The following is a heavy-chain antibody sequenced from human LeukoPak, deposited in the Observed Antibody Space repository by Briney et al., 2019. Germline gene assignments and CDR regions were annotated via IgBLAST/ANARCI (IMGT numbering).Heavy chain of an antibody. CDR2: IYWDDIK. CDR3: AQHTYTDNWHGWFDS. D-gene: IGHD1-1*01. V-gene: IGHV2-5*02. Sequence: SGPTLVKPTQTLTLTCTLSGLSLTTSGVGVGWIRQPPGKALEWLALIYWDDIKGYSPSLKNRLTITKDTSKNQVVLTMTNMDPVDTATYYCAQHTYTDNWHGWFDSWGQGILVTVSS. CDR1: GLSLTTSGVG. J-gene: IGHJ5*01.